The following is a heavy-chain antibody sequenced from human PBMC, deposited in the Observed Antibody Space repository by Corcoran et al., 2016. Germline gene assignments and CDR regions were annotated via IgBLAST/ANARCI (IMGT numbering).Heavy chain of an antibody. CDR3: ARGRRLRWGDY. Sequence: QVQLQQWGAGLLKPSETLSLTCAVYGGSFSGYYWSWIRQPPGKGLEWIGEINHSGSTNYNPSLKSRVTISVDTSKNQFSLKLSSVTAADTAVYYWARGRRLRWGDYWGQGTLVTVSS. CDR1: GGSFSGYY. D-gene: IGHD4-17*01. CDR2: INHSGST. V-gene: IGHV4-34*01. J-gene: IGHJ4*02.